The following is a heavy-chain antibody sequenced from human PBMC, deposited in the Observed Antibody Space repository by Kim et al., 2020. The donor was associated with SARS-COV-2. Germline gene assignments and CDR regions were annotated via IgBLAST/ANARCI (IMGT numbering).Heavy chain of an antibody. V-gene: IGHV1-3*01. J-gene: IGHJ4*02. D-gene: IGHD6-13*01. Sequence: ASVKVSCKASGYTFTSYAMHWVRQAPGQRLEWMGWINAGNGNTKYSQKFQGRVTITRDTSASTAYMELSSLRSEDTAVYYCARDSAPGTIAAAGYHDYWGQGTLVTVSS. CDR3: ARDSAPGTIAAAGYHDY. CDR1: GYTFTSYA. CDR2: INAGNGNT.